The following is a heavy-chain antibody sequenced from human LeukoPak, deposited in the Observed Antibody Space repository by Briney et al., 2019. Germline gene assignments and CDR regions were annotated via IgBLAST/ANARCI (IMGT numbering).Heavy chain of an antibody. CDR2: ISGSGDST. CDR1: GFTFSRYA. J-gene: IGHJ3*02. V-gene: IGHV3-23*01. Sequence: GRSLRLSCAASGFTFSRYAMYWVRQAPGKGLEWGSGISGSGDSTFYADYVKGRFTISRDNSKNTLYLQMNSLRAEDTAVYYCAKAYYYGSGRSFDIWGQGTMVTVSS. CDR3: AKAYYYGSGRSFDI. D-gene: IGHD3-10*01.